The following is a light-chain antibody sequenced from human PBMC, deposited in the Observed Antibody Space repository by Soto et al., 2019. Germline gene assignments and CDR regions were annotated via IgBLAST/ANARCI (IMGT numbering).Light chain of an antibody. Sequence: QSVLTQPASVSGSPGQSITISCTGTSSDIGSYNLVSWYQQHPGEAPKLMIYEVSERPSGVSSRFSASKSGNTASLTISGLQAEDEADYYCCSQAGRTTFYVFGTGTKVTVL. V-gene: IGLV2-23*02. CDR3: CSQAGRTTFYV. J-gene: IGLJ1*01. CDR1: SSDIGSYNL. CDR2: EVS.